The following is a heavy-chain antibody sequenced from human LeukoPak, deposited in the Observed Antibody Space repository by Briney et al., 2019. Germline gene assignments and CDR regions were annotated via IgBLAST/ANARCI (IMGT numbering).Heavy chain of an antibody. Sequence: GSLRLSCPASGFTFRSLGMHWVRQAPGKGLEWVAFVEHDGTTKYYADSVKGRFSISRDNSKDTLFLQMNSLRVDDTSMYYCVTDLHGINWYVHWGQGTLVTVSS. V-gene: IGHV3-30*02. J-gene: IGHJ5*02. CDR2: VEHDGTTK. D-gene: IGHD3-3*02. CDR1: GFTFRSLG. CDR3: VTDLHGINWYVH.